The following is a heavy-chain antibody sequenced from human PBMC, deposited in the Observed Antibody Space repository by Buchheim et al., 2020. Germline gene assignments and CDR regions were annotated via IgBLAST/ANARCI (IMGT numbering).Heavy chain of an antibody. Sequence: QVQLVESGGGVVQPGRSLRLSCAASGFTFSSYGMHWVRQAPGKGLEWVAVISYDGSNTYYADSVKGRFTISSDNSKNTLYLQMSSLRAEDTAVYYCAKALGVLVEVDNYYGMDVCGQGTT. V-gene: IGHV3-30*18. CDR2: ISYDGSNT. J-gene: IGHJ6*02. D-gene: IGHD1-20*01. CDR3: AKALGVLVEVDNYYGMDV. CDR1: GFTFSSYG.